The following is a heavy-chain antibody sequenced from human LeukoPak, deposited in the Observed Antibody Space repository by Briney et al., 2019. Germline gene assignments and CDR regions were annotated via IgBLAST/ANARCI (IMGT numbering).Heavy chain of an antibody. J-gene: IGHJ5*02. CDR1: GFTFSSYR. CDR3: ASGSGAWGLWEVSSSWSSSYNWFDP. D-gene: IGHD6-13*01. Sequence: GGSLRLSCAASGFTFSSYRMNWVRQAPGKGLEWVSSISSSSSYIYYADSVKGRFTISRDNAKNSLYLQMNSLRAEDTAVYYCASGSGAWGLWEVSSSWSSSYNWFDPWGQGTLVTVSS. V-gene: IGHV3-21*01. CDR2: ISSSSSYI.